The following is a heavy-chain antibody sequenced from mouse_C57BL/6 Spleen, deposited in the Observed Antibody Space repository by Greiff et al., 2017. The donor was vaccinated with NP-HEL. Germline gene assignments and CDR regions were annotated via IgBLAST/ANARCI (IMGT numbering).Heavy chain of an antibody. CDR3: TRHPYYFDY. CDR1: GYTFTDYE. J-gene: IGHJ2*01. V-gene: IGHV1-15*01. CDR2: IDPETGGT. Sequence: VKLVESGAELVRPGASVTLSCKASGYTFTDYEMHWVKQTPVHGLEWIGAIDPETGGTAYNQKFKGKAILTADKSSSTAYMELRSLTSEDSAVYYCTRHPYYFDYWGQGTTLTVSS.